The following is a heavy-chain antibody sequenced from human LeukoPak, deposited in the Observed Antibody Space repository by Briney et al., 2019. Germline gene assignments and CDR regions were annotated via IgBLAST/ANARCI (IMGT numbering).Heavy chain of an antibody. V-gene: IGHV3-48*04. Sequence: GGSLRLSCAASGLTFSSYSMNWVRQAPGKGLEWVSYISSSSSTIYYADSVKGRFTISRDNAKNSLYLQMNSLRAEDTAVYYCAREVGFYDSSGYYSDYWGQGTLVTVSS. CDR1: GLTFSSYS. D-gene: IGHD3-22*01. J-gene: IGHJ4*02. CDR3: AREVGFYDSSGYYSDY. CDR2: ISSSSSTI.